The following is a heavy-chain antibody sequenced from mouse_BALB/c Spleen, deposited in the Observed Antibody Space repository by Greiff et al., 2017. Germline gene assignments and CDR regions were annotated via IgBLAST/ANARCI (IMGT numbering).Heavy chain of an antibody. J-gene: IGHJ3*01. CDR1: GFTFSSYG. D-gene: IGHD2-4*01. CDR3: ARHEDYDYDWFAY. Sequence: EVKLEESGGGLVKPGGSLKLSCAASGFTFSSYGMSWVRQTPDKRLEWVATISSGGSYTYYPDSVKGRFTISRDNAKNTLYLQMSSLKSEDTAMYYCARHEDYDYDWFAYWGQGTLVTVSA. CDR2: ISSGGSYT. V-gene: IGHV5-6*03.